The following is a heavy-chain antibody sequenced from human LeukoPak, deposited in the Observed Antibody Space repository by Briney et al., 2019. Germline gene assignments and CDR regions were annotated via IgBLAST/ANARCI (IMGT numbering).Heavy chain of an antibody. CDR3: AREGYCSSTSCHTPPLDV. Sequence: GGSLRLSCAASGFTFSSYGMHWVRQAPGKGLEWVAFIRYDGSNKYYADSVKGRFTISRDNAKNSLYLQMNSLRAEDTAVYYCAREGYCSSTSCHTPPLDVWGKGTTVTVSS. D-gene: IGHD2-2*01. V-gene: IGHV3-30*02. CDR1: GFTFSSYG. CDR2: IRYDGSNK. J-gene: IGHJ6*04.